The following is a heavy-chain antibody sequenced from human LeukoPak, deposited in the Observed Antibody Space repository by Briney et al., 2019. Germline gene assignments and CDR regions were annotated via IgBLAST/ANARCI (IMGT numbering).Heavy chain of an antibody. J-gene: IGHJ4*02. CDR3: VGGYYDSSGYPNY. CDR2: MSPNSGNT. Sequence: ASVKVSCKASGYTFTSYDINWVRQATGQGLEWMGWMSPNSGNTGYAQKFQGRVTMTRNTSISTAYMELSSLRSEDTAVYYCVGGYYDSSGYPNYWGQGTLVTVSS. D-gene: IGHD3-22*01. CDR1: GYTFTSYD. V-gene: IGHV1-8*01.